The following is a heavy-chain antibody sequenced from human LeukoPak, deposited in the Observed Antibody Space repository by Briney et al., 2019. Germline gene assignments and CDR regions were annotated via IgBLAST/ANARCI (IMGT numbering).Heavy chain of an antibody. CDR2: INHSGST. CDR3: ARTLSEYSGSSLGY. V-gene: IGHV4-34*01. CDR1: GGSFSGYF. Sequence: SETLSLTCAVYGGSFSGYFWSWIRQPPGKGLEWIGEINHSGSTNYNPSLKSRVTISVDTSKNQFSLKLSSVTAADTAVYYCARTLSEYSGSSLGYWGQGTLVTVSS. J-gene: IGHJ4*02. D-gene: IGHD6-6*01.